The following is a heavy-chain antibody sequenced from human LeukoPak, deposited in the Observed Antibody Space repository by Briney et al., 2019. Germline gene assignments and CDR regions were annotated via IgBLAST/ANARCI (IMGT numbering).Heavy chain of an antibody. CDR1: GFTFDDYA. CDR3: AKSLGYGDFTWDYFDY. D-gene: IGHD4-17*01. Sequence: GGSLRLSCAASGFTFDDYAMHWVRRAPGKGLEWVSGISWNSGSIGYADSVKGRFTISRDNAKNSLYLQMNSLRAEDTALYYCAKSLGYGDFTWDYFDYWGQGTLVTVSS. J-gene: IGHJ4*02. CDR2: ISWNSGSI. V-gene: IGHV3-9*01.